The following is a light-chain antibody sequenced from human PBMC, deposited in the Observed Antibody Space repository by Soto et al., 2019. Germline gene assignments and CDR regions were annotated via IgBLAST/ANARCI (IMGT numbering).Light chain of an antibody. CDR1: SSDVGAYNC. CDR3: SSYTSSSTLV. CDR2: DVS. J-gene: IGLJ2*01. Sequence: QSALTQPASVSGSPGQSITISCTGTSSDVGAYNCVSWYQQHPGKAPKLMIYDVSNRPSGISNRCSGSKSGNTASLTISGLQAEDEADYYCSSYTSSSTLVFGGGTKLTVL. V-gene: IGLV2-14*01.